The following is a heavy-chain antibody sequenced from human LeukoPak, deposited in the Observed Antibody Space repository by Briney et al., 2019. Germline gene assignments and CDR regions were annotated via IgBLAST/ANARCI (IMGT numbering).Heavy chain of an antibody. Sequence: PGGSLRLSCAASGFTFSTYPMSWVRQAPGKGLEWVLAISGSGGNTYYADSVKGRFTISRDNSKNTLYLQMNSLRAEDTALYYCATSSGWYPKYFDYWGQGTLVTVSS. CDR1: GFTFSTYP. CDR3: ATSSGWYPKYFDY. V-gene: IGHV3-23*01. J-gene: IGHJ4*02. D-gene: IGHD6-19*01. CDR2: ISGSGGNT.